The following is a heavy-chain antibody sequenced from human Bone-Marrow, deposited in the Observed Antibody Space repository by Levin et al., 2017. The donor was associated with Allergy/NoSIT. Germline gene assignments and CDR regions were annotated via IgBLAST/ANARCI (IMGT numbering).Heavy chain of an antibody. CDR1: GFTFKAFW. CDR2: IMHDGSEN. CDR3: ARDRGKYCRKAECNNGSWLDP. V-gene: IGHV3-7*01. D-gene: IGHD2-15*01. Sequence: PGGSLRLSCAASGFTFKAFWMTWVRQAPGKGLEWVASIMHDGSENFSVESVKGRFTISRDNAKNSLFLQMNDLRDEDTAVYYCARDRGKYCRKAECNNGSWLDPWGQGTLVTVSS. J-gene: IGHJ5*02.